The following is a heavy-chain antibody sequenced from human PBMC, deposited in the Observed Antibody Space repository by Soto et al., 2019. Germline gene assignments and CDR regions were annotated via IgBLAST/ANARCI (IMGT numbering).Heavy chain of an antibody. CDR1: GGSISSSSYY. CDR3: ARQRAVAGNWFDP. D-gene: IGHD6-19*01. V-gene: IGHV4-39*01. CDR2: IYYSGST. Sequence: QLQLQESGPGLVKPSETLSLTCTVSGGSISSSSYYWGWIRQPPGKGLEWIGSIYYSGSTYYNPSLKSRVTISVDTSKNQFSLKLSSVTAADTAVYYCARQRAVAGNWFDPWGQGTLVTVSS. J-gene: IGHJ5*02.